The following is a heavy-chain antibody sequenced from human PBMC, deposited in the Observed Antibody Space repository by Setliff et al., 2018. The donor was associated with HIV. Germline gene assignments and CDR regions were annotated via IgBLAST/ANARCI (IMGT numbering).Heavy chain of an antibody. V-gene: IGHV4-39*01. CDR3: ASRIYYYDSNNFLREEGFDP. CDR1: GDSATNSRYY. D-gene: IGHD3-22*01. J-gene: IGHJ5*02. CDR2: IHYDERN. Sequence: SETLSLTCTVSGDSATNSRYYWAWNRQPPGKGLEYIGSIHYDERNYYNPSLKSRVTISLDTSKNQFSLNLTSVTAADTAVYYCASRIYYYDSNNFLREEGFDPWGQGTLGTSPQ.